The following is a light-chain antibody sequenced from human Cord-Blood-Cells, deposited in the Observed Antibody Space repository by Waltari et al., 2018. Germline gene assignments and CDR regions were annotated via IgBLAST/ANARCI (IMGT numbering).Light chain of an antibody. Sequence: QSALTQPASVSGPPGQSITISCTGTSSDVGSSNLVSWYQQHPGKDPKLMIYEGSKRPAGVSNRFSGSKSGNTASLTISVLQAEDEADYYCCSYAGSSTWVFGGGTKLTVL. CDR2: EGS. CDR3: CSYAGSSTWV. J-gene: IGLJ3*02. V-gene: IGLV2-23*01. CDR1: SSDVGSSNL.